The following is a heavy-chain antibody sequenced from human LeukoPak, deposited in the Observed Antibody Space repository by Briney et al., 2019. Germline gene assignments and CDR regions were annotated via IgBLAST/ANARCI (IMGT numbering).Heavy chain of an antibody. CDR1: GGSISSYY. CDR2: IYTSGST. Sequence: SETLSLTCTVSGGSISSYYWSWIRQPAGKGLEWIGRIYTSGSTNYNPSLKSRVTMSVDTSKNQFSLKLSSVTAADTAVDYCAREDPDSSSWYPYGMDVWGQGTTVTVSS. J-gene: IGHJ6*02. V-gene: IGHV4-4*07. D-gene: IGHD6-13*01. CDR3: AREDPDSSSWYPYGMDV.